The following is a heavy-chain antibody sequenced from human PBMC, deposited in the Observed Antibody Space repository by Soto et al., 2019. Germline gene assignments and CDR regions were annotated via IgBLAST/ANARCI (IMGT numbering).Heavy chain of an antibody. CDR2: VSANNGHT. J-gene: IGHJ6*02. Sequence: ASVKVSCKASGFTFSNYGLNWVRQAPGQGLEWMGWVSANNGHTNYAQNLQGRVSMTTDTSTSTTYMELRGLRFDDTAVYYCARDIESVTAKHFFYYYAMDVWGQGTTVTVSS. CDR1: GFTFSNYG. CDR3: ARDIESVTAKHFFYYYAMDV. V-gene: IGHV1-18*01. D-gene: IGHD2-8*01.